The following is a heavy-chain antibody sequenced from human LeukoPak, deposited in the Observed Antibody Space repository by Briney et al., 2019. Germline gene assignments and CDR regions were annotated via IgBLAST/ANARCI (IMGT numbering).Heavy chain of an antibody. D-gene: IGHD2-2*01. J-gene: IGHJ4*02. V-gene: IGHV4-34*01. CDR1: GGSFSGYY. Sequence: PSETLSLTCAVYGGSFSGYYWSWIRQPPGKGLGWIGEINHSGSTNYNPSLKSRVTISVDTSKNQFSLKLSSVTAADTAVYYCARRKGGYCSSTSCYAKYYFDYWGQGTLVTVSS. CDR2: INHSGST. CDR3: ARRKGGYCSSTSCYAKYYFDY.